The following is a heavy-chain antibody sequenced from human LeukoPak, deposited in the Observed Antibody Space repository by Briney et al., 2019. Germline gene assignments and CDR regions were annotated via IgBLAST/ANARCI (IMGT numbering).Heavy chain of an antibody. Sequence: GASVKVSCXASGYTFTSHYMHWVRQAPGQGLEWMGIINPSGGSTSYAQKFQGRVTMTRDTSTSTVYMELSSLRSEDTAVYYCAAGLWWSRIEPWGQGTLVTVSS. CDR3: AAGLWWSRIEP. CDR1: GYTFTSHY. D-gene: IGHD4/OR15-4a*01. V-gene: IGHV1-46*01. J-gene: IGHJ5*02. CDR2: INPSGGST.